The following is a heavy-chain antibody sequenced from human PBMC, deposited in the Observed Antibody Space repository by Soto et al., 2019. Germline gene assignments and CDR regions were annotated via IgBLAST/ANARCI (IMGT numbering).Heavy chain of an antibody. V-gene: IGHV5-51*01. CDR3: ARPAYRLRYCDWQQPHYYYGMGV. CDR1: GYSFTSYW. Sequence: PGESLKISCKGSGYSFTSYWLGWVRQMPGKGLEWMGIIHPGDSDTRYSPSFQGQVTISADKSISTAYLQWSSLKASDTAMYYCARPAYRLRYCDWQQPHYYYGMGVWAQRTTVTGSS. D-gene: IGHD3-9*01. CDR2: IHPGDSDT. J-gene: IGHJ6*02.